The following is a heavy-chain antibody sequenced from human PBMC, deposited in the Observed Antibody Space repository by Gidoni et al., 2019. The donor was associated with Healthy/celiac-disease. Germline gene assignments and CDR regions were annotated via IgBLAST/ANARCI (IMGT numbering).Heavy chain of an antibody. V-gene: IGHV4-4*07. D-gene: IGHD5-12*01. CDR1: GGSISSYY. J-gene: IGHJ4*02. Sequence: QVQLQESGPGLVTPSETLSLTCTVSGGSISSYYWSWIRQPAGKGLEWIGRIYTSGSTNYNPSLKSRVTMSVDTSKNQFSLKLSSVTAADTAVYYCAREMATIIGYYFDYWGQGTLVTVSS. CDR3: AREMATIIGYYFDY. CDR2: IYTSGST.